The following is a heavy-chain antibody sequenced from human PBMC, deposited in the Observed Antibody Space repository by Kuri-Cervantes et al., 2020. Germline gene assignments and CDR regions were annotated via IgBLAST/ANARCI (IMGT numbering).Heavy chain of an antibody. CDR2: IYYSGST. CDR1: TFSSYW. V-gene: IGHV4-39*07. D-gene: IGHD3-9*01. J-gene: IGHJ2*01. CDR3: ARDYDILTGYQNWYFDL. Sequence: TFSSYWMSWIRQPPGKGLEWIGSIYYSGSTYYNPSLKSRVTISVDTSKNQFSLKLSSVTAADTAVYYCARDYDILTGYQNWYFDLWGRGTLVTVSS.